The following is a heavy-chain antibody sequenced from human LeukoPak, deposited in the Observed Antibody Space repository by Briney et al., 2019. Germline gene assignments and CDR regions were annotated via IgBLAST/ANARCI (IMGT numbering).Heavy chain of an antibody. CDR1: RGTFSSYA. V-gene: IGHV1-69*13. D-gene: IGHD2-2*02. J-gene: IGHJ5*02. CDR3: ARDSPGRYCSSPSCFTASPLDP. Sequence: ASVKVSCKTSRGTFSSYAITWVRQAPGQGLEWMGGIIPIFGTPNYAQKSQGRVTITADESTSTAYMELSSLRSEDTAVYYCARDSPGRYCSSPSCFTASPLDPWGQGTLVIVSS. CDR2: IIPIFGTP.